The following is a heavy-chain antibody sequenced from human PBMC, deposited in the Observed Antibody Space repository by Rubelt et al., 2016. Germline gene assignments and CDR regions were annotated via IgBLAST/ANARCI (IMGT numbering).Heavy chain of an antibody. CDR1: GGSFSSYY. J-gene: IGHJ6*02. D-gene: IGHD3-10*01. Sequence: QVQLQQWGAGLLKPSETLSLTCGFYGGSFSSYYWIWIRQPPGKGLEWIGEINHSGGTGYNPSLKSRVTISVDRSKSQFSLKLRSLTAVETAVDFCARVQRAGLLWDVWGHGTAVTVSS. CDR2: INHSGGT. CDR3: ARVQRAGLLWDV. V-gene: IGHV4-34*02.